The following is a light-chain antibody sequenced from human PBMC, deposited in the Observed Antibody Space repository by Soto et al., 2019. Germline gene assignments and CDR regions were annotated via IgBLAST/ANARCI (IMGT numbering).Light chain of an antibody. Sequence: DIQMTHSPSSLSASVGDRVTITCRASQSISSYLNWYQQKPGKAPKLLTYAASSLQSGVPSRFSGSGSGTDFTLTISSLQPEDFATYYCQQSYSLWTFGQGTKVDIK. CDR3: QQSYSLWT. CDR1: QSISSY. V-gene: IGKV1-39*01. CDR2: AAS. J-gene: IGKJ1*01.